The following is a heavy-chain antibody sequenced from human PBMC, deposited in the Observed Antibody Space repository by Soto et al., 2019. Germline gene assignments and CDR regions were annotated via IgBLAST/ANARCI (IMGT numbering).Heavy chain of an antibody. Sequence: SQTLSLTCAISGDSVSTNIAAWSWIRQSPSRGLEWLGRTLYRSSKWYNEYAVSVKSRMTINPDTSKNQFSLQLNSVTPEDTAVYYCARDAAPTLNYPHGMDVWGQGTAVTVS. CDR3: ARDAAPTLNYPHGMDV. CDR1: GDSVSTNIAA. V-gene: IGHV6-1*01. J-gene: IGHJ6*02. CDR2: TLYRSSKWYN. D-gene: IGHD1-7*01.